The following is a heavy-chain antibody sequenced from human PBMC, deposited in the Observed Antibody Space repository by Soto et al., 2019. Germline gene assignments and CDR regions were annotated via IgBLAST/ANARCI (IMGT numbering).Heavy chain of an antibody. D-gene: IGHD2-15*01. Sequence: GASVKVSCKASGDTFTDHTVTWVRQAPGQGLEWMGRSVPTLGLANYAQTFQGRVTITADTSMTTAYLELTGLTSADSAVYYCASGDCSGGRCYSDFDFWGQGTLVTVSS. CDR3: ASGDCSGGRCYSDFDF. CDR1: GDTFTDHT. J-gene: IGHJ4*02. V-gene: IGHV1-69*02. CDR2: SVPTLGLA.